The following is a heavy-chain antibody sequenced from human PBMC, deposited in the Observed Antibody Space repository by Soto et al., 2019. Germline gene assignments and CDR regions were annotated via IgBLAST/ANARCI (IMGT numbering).Heavy chain of an antibody. CDR1: GYTFTSYD. CDR2: MNPNSGNT. CDR3: AREEGYYYGMDV. V-gene: IGHV1-8*01. J-gene: IGHJ6*02. Sequence: ASVKVSCKASGYTFTSYDINWVRQATGQGLEWMGWMNPNSGNTGYAQKFQGRVTMTRNTSISTAYMELSSLRSGDTAVYYCAREEGYYYGMDVWGQGTTVTVSS.